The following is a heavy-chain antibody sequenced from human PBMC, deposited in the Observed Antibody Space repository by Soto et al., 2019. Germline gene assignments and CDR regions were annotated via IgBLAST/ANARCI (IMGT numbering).Heavy chain of an antibody. J-gene: IGHJ6*02. CDR3: ARDHDLGYGSSTSCSAAAYGMDV. CDR2: ISAYTGNT. V-gene: IGHV1-18*01. Sequence: ASVKVSSKASGYTIISYGISWVRHTPGPGLEWMGWISAYTGNTTYAHTPQGRDTMTTDTSTSTAYRALRSLRSADNAVYYCARDHDLGYGSSTSCSAAAYGMDVWGQGTTVTVSS. CDR1: GYTIISYG. D-gene: IGHD2-2*01.